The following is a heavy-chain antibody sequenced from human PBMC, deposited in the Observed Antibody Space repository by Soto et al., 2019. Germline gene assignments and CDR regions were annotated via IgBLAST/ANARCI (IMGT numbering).Heavy chain of an antibody. V-gene: IGHV1-3*01. CDR2: IGADNYDT. Sequence: ASVKVSCKASGYTLSTYALHWVRQAPGQSLEWMGWIGADNYDTKYSQKFQGRVTITRDTSANTAYMEVNSLRYEDTAVYYCARGGSAIFDYWGPGTLVTVSS. CDR3: ARGGSAIFDY. D-gene: IGHD2-2*01. CDR1: GYTLSTYA. J-gene: IGHJ4*02.